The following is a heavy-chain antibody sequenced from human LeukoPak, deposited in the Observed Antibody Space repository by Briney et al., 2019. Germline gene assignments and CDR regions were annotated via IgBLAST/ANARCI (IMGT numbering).Heavy chain of an antibody. Sequence: TGGSLRLSCAASGFTFSSAWMIWARQAPGKGLEWVGRIKSKTDGGTTDYAAPVKGRFTISRDDSENTLYLQMNSLKTEDTAVYYCATDFYTMALNYWGQGTLVTVSS. CDR2: IKSKTDGGTT. V-gene: IGHV3-15*01. D-gene: IGHD3-16*01. CDR1: GFTFSSAW. J-gene: IGHJ4*02. CDR3: ATDFYTMALNY.